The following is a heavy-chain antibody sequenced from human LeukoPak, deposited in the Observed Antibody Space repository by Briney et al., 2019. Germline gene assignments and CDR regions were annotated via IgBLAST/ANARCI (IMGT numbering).Heavy chain of an antibody. CDR3: ARDGGSCWENWLDR. CDR2: IYYSGSS. CDR1: GGSIDGYS. D-gene: IGHD6-19*01. Sequence: SETLSLTVTVTGGSIDGYSWSWVRQPPGNGLEWIGNIYYSGSSKYNPSLRSRVTISVDTSKNQFSLKLNSVTAADTAVYYCARDGGSCWENWLDRWGQGTLVTVSS. J-gene: IGHJ5*02. V-gene: IGHV4-59*01.